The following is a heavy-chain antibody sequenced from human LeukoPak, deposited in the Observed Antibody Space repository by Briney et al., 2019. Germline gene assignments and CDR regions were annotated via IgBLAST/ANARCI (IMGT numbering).Heavy chain of an antibody. CDR3: ARHGTVVAALDY. CDR1: GGSISSSSYY. V-gene: IGHV4-39*01. D-gene: IGHD2-15*01. J-gene: IGHJ4*02. CDR2: IYESGST. Sequence: SETLSLTCTVSGGSISSSSYYWGWIRQPPGKGLEWIGSIYESGSTYYNPSLKSRLTISVDTSKNQFSLKLSSVTAADTAVYYCARHGTVVAALDYWGQGTLVTVSS.